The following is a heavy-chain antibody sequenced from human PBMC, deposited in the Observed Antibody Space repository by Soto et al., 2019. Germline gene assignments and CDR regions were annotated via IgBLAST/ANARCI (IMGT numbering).Heavy chain of an antibody. D-gene: IGHD6-19*01. CDR2: IYYSGST. J-gene: IGHJ6*03. CDR1: GGSISSYY. CDR3: ARANSGWDYYYYMDV. Sequence: PSETLSLTCTVSGGSISSYYWSWIRQPPGKGLEWIGYIYYSGSTNYNPSLKSRVTISVDTSKNQFSLKLSSVTAADTAVYYCARANSGWDYYYYMDVWGKGTTVTVSS. V-gene: IGHV4-59*01.